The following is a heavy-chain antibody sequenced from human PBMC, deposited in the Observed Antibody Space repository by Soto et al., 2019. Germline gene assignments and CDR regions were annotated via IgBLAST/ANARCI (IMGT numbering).Heavy chain of an antibody. CDR1: GFTFSSYG. D-gene: IGHD6-19*01. Sequence: QVQLVESGGGVVQPGRSLRLSCAASGFTFSSYGMHWVRQAPGKGLEWVAVIWYDGSNKYYADSVKGRFTISRDNSKNPLHLQMNSLRAEDTAVYYCAREQSSGPERDYFDYWGQGTLVTVSS. J-gene: IGHJ4*02. CDR3: AREQSSGPERDYFDY. V-gene: IGHV3-33*01. CDR2: IWYDGSNK.